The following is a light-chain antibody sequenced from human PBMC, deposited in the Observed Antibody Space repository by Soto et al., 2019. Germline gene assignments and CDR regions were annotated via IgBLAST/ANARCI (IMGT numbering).Light chain of an antibody. CDR2: GAS. J-gene: IGKJ5*01. Sequence: ETVLPQSPGTLPLSSGAKATLSCRAIQSRTSTYLSWYQQKPGQAPGLLIYGASSRATGIPDRFSGSGSGTDFTLTIRSREPEDFAVYYCQQRNNWPPITFGQGTRLEIK. V-gene: IGKV3D-20*02. CDR3: QQRNNWPPIT. CDR1: QSRTSTY.